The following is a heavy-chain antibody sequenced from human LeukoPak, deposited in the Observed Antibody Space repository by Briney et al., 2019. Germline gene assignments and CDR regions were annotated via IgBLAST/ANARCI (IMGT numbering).Heavy chain of an antibody. Sequence: GASLKVSCKASGYIFTKYVVHWVRQAPGQRPEWMGWIKAGNGDTKYSQNFQGRLTITRDTSASTVYMELSSLTSEDTALYYCARDDCGDTCYPGGYWGQGTLVTVSS. CDR1: GYIFTKYV. CDR3: ARDDCGDTCYPGGY. J-gene: IGHJ4*02. V-gene: IGHV1-3*01. CDR2: IKAGNGDT. D-gene: IGHD2-21*01.